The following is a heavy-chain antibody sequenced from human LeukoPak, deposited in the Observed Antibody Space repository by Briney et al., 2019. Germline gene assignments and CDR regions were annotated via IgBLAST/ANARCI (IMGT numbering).Heavy chain of an antibody. CDR3: AKGGLRDGYSYAS. Sequence: PGGSLRLSCAASGFTLSNHWMTWVRQVPGRGPEWVANVNRDGSETYYLDSVKGRFTISKDNAKNSLYPQMNSLRAADTAVYYCAKGGLRDGYSYASWGQGTLITVSS. CDR2: VNRDGSET. V-gene: IGHV3-7*03. CDR1: GFTLSNHW. J-gene: IGHJ5*02. D-gene: IGHD5-24*01.